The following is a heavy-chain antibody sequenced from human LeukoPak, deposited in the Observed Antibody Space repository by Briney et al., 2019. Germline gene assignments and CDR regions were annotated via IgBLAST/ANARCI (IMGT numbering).Heavy chain of an antibody. CDR2: MNPNSGNT. CDR1: GYTFTSYY. CDR3: ARWGGSNFYDSSGYVDY. Sequence: ASVKVSCKASGYTFTSYYMHWVRQAPGQGLEWMGWMNPNSGNTDCAQKFQGRVIMTRNTSISTAYMELSSLKSEDTAVYYCARWGGSNFYDSSGYVDYWGQGTLVTVSS. V-gene: IGHV1-8*02. D-gene: IGHD3-22*01. J-gene: IGHJ4*02.